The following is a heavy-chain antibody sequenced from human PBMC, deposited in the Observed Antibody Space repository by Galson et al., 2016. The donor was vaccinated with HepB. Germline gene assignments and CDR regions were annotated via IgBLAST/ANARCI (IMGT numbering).Heavy chain of an antibody. V-gene: IGHV2-5*01. J-gene: IGHJ4*02. Sequence: PALVKPTQTLTLTCTFSGFSLNTGLGVAWLRQPPGKAPEWLALIYWNDDKRYSPFLKSGLTITKDTSKSQVVLTMTNMDPVDTGTYYCAHTAPLGLEFSRDHFDYWGQGTLVTVSS. CDR2: IYWNDDK. D-gene: IGHD3-16*01. CDR1: GFSLNTGLG. CDR3: AHTAPLGLEFSRDHFDY.